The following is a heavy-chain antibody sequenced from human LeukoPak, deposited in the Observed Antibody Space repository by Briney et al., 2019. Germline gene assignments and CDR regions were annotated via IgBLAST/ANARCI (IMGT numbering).Heavy chain of an antibody. CDR3: ARVRSYSSGWSLGFY. D-gene: IGHD6-19*01. J-gene: IGHJ4*02. CDR2: ISANNGNT. Sequence: AAVKVSCKASGYTFTSYGISWVRQAPGQGLEWMGWISANNGNTNYAQKLQGRVTMTTDTSTSTAYMELRSLRSDDTAVYYCARVRSYSSGWSLGFYWGQGTLVTVSS. CDR1: GYTFTSYG. V-gene: IGHV1-18*01.